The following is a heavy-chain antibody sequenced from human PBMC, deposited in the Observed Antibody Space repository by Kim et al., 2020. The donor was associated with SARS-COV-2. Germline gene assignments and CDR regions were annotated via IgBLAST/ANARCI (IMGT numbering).Heavy chain of an antibody. CDR3: AVSGYCSSTSCLGGGFDP. CDR1: GFTFSSYG. CDR2: ISYDGSNK. V-gene: IGHV3-30*03. Sequence: GGSLRLSCAASGFTFSSYGMHWVRQAPGKGLEWVAVISYDGSNKYCADSVKGRFTISRDNSKNTLYLQMNSLRAEDTAVYYCAVSGYCSSTSCLGGGFDPWGQGTLVTVSS. D-gene: IGHD2-2*01. J-gene: IGHJ5*02.